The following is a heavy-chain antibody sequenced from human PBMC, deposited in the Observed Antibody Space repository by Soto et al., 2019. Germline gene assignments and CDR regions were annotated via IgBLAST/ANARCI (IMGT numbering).Heavy chain of an antibody. CDR3: AKGGYIYGLDP. D-gene: IGHD5-18*01. CDR2: ISESGDNA. CDR1: GFPFNTYA. J-gene: IGHJ5*02. V-gene: IGHV3-23*01. Sequence: PGGSLRLSCAASGFPFNTYAMSWVRQAPGKGLEWVSAISESGDNAFYADSVQGRFTISRDNSYNILYLQMNSLRAEDTALYFCAKGGYIYGLDPWGQGTLVTVSS.